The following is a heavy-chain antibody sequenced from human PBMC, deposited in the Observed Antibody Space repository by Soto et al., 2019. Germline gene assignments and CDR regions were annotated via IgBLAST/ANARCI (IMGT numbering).Heavy chain of an antibody. J-gene: IGHJ4*02. D-gene: IGHD3-16*01. CDR2: IWFDESRK. CDR3: SSERGSAYFDY. CDR1: GFPLTDYG. V-gene: IGHV3-33*01. Sequence: QVQLVESGGGVVQPGKSLRLSCDVSGFPLTDYGMHWVRQAPGKGLEWVAVIWFDESRKYYADSVKGRFTISRDTSKNTVYRQMNSLSVEDPAGYYCSSERGSAYFDYWGQGTLVTVSS.